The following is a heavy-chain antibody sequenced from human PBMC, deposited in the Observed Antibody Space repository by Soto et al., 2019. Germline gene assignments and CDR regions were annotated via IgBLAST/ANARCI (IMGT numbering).Heavy chain of an antibody. J-gene: IGHJ4*02. Sequence: QVQLVDSGGGVVQPGRSLRLSCAASGFQFSSYAIHWVRQAPGKGLEWVAFISYDGSNTYYADSVRGRFSVSRDNSNNTLDLQMNSLRAEDTAVYYCARSRGGDGYNPLDYWGQGTLVTVSS. CDR3: ARSRGGDGYNPLDY. CDR1: GFQFSSYA. D-gene: IGHD2-21*01. V-gene: IGHV3-30*14. CDR2: ISYDGSNT.